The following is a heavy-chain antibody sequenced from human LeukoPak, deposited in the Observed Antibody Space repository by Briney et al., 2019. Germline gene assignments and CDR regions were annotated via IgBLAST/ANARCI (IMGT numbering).Heavy chain of an antibody. V-gene: IGHV4-59*01. J-gene: IGHJ4*02. D-gene: IGHD6-6*01. CDR2: IYYSGST. CDR3: ARATYTSTWSKIDY. CDR1: GGSISGYY. Sequence: SETLSLTCTVSGGSISGYYWSWIRQSPEKGLEWIGYIYYSGSTNYNPSLKSRVTISLDTSRNHFSLKLPSVTAADAAFYYCARATYTSTWSKIDYWGQGILVTVSS.